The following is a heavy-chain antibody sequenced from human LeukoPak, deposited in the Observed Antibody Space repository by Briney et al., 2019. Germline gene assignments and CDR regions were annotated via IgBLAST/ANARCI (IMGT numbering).Heavy chain of an antibody. D-gene: IGHD3-9*01. CDR2: ITGGGSGI. CDR1: GFTFSNYA. J-gene: IGHJ4*02. Sequence: SGGSLRLSCAASGFTFSNYAMSWVRQAPGKGLEWVSAITGGGSGIYYADSMKSRFTISRDNSKNTLYLQMNSLRAEDTAVYYCAKWGDYDVLTGYYVSDYWGQGTLVTVSS. V-gene: IGHV3-23*01. CDR3: AKWGDYDVLTGYYVSDY.